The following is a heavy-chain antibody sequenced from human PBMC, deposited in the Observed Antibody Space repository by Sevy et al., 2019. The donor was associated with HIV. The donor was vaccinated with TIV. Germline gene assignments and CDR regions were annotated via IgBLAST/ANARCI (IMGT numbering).Heavy chain of an antibody. J-gene: IGHJ4*02. CDR2: ISSSSSTI. CDR3: ARAYYYDGSGYYFLYFDY. D-gene: IGHD3-22*01. Sequence: GGSLRLSCAASGFTFSSYSMNWVRQAPGKGLEWVSYISSSSSTIYYADSVKGRFTISRDHAKNSLYLQMNSLRDEDTAVNYCARAYYYDGSGYYFLYFDYWGQGTLVTVSS. CDR1: GFTFSSYS. V-gene: IGHV3-48*02.